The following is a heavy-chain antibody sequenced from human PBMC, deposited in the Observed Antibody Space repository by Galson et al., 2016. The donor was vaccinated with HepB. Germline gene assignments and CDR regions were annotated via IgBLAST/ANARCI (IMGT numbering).Heavy chain of an antibody. CDR3: ARGDIVSTPGRFFDY. Sequence: SLRLSCAASGFTFGDYAMRWVRQAPGKGLEWVSLPWPDGSQKYYADSVKGRFTISRDNSKNTVSLEMNSLRAEDTAIYYCARGDIVSTPGRFFDYWGQGTLVTVSS. CDR1: GFTFGDYA. V-gene: IGHV3-33*01. J-gene: IGHJ4*02. CDR2: PWPDGSQK. D-gene: IGHD5/OR15-5a*01.